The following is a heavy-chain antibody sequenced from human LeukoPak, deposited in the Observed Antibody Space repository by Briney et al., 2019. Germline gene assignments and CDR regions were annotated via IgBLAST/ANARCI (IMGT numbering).Heavy chain of an antibody. CDR3: ARLVWSGYPDWFDP. Sequence: SETLSLTCTVSGGSISNYYWSWVRQPPGKGLEWIGYMYYRGSTKYNPFLKSRVTISVDTSKNQFSLRLTSVTAADTAVYYCARLVWSGYPDWFDPWAREPWSPSPQ. D-gene: IGHD3-3*01. V-gene: IGHV4-59*08. CDR2: MYYRGST. J-gene: IGHJ5*02. CDR1: GGSISNYY.